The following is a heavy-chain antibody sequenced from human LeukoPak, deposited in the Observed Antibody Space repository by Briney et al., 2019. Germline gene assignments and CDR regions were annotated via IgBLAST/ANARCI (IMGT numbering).Heavy chain of an antibody. CDR1: GGSIRSYY. V-gene: IGHV4-59*01. CDR2: IYSSGST. D-gene: IGHD3-10*01. CDR3: ARAYYYGSGSYGLDY. Sequence: SETLSLTCTASGGSIRSYYWSWIRQPPGKGLEWIGYIYSSGSTNYNPSHKSRVTISVDASKNQFSLKLTSVTAADTAVYYCARAYYYGSGSYGLDYWGQGTLVTVSS. J-gene: IGHJ4*02.